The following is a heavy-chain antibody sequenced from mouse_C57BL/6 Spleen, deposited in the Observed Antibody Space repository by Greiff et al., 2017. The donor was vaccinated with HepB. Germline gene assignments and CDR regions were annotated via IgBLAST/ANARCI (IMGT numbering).Heavy chain of an antibody. CDR2: IHPNSGST. Sequence: QVQLKQPGAELVKPGASVKMSCKASGYTFTSYWMHWVKQRPGQGLEWIGMIHPNSGSTNYNEKFKSKATLTVDKSSSTAYMQLSSLTSEDSAVYYCAREVTTVVATPAWFAYWGQGTLVTVSA. J-gene: IGHJ3*01. D-gene: IGHD1-1*01. V-gene: IGHV1-64*01. CDR1: GYTFTSYW. CDR3: AREVTTVVATPAWFAY.